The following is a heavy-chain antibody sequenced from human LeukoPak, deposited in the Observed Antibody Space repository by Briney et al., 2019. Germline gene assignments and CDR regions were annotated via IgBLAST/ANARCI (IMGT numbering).Heavy chain of an antibody. CDR2: IWNDGSNK. J-gene: IGHJ3*02. Sequence: PGRSLRLSCAASGFTFSSYGMHWVRQATGKGLEWVAVIWNDGSNKYYGDSVKGRFTISRDNSKNTLYLQMNSLRAEDTAVYYCARDSGHAFDMWGQGTMVTVSS. CDR3: ARDSGHAFDM. CDR1: GFTFSSYG. D-gene: IGHD6-25*01. V-gene: IGHV3-33*08.